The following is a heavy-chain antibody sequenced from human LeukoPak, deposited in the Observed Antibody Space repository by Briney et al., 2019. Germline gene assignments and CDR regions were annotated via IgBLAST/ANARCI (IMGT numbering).Heavy chain of an antibody. CDR1: GYSLTTYG. D-gene: IGHD2-15*01. CDR2: ISINNGYT. Sequence: GASVKVSCKASGYSLTTYGISWVRQAPGQGLEWMGWISINNGYTNYAQKVQGRVTMTTDTPTSTVYMELRSLRSDDTAVYYCARDIGYCSGGSCRYWFDPWGRRSVDSVSS. V-gene: IGHV1-18*01. J-gene: IGHJ5*02. CDR3: ARDIGYCSGGSCRYWFDP.